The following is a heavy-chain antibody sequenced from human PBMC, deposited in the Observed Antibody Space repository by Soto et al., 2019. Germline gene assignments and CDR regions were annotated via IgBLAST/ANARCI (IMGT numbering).Heavy chain of an antibody. D-gene: IGHD2-8*01. Sequence: SETLSLTCTVYGGYISGYYLSWIRTTTGKGLEWIGEINHSGSTNYNPSLKSRVTISVDTSKNQFSLKLSSVTAADTAVYYCARVLSTTSYCTNGVCSVTGYGMDVWGQGTTVTVSS. CDR2: INHSGST. CDR1: GGYISGYY. J-gene: IGHJ6*02. V-gene: IGHV4-34*01. CDR3: ARVLSTTSYCTNGVCSVTGYGMDV.